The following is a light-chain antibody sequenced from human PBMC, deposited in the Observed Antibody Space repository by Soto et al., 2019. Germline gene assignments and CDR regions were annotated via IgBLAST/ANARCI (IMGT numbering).Light chain of an antibody. J-gene: IGKJ1*01. Sequence: EVVMTQSPATLSVSPGESATLSCRASQSVSSNLAWYQQRPGQAPRLLISGASTRATGIPARFSGGGSGTDFTLTISSLQSEDFVVSYCQQYNSWPRTFGQGTKVEIK. CDR1: QSVSSN. V-gene: IGKV3-15*01. CDR3: QQYNSWPRT. CDR2: GAS.